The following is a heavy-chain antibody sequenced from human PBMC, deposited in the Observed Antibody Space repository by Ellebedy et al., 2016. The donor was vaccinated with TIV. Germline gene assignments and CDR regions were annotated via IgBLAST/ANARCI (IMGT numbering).Heavy chain of an antibody. Sequence: AASVKVSCKASGYTFTSYGISWVRQAPGQGLEWMGWNSAYNGDTNHAQKFQGRVTMTTDTSTSTAYMELRSLRSDDTAVYYCAVNVRSGLNWFDPWGQGTLVTVSS. J-gene: IGHJ5*02. V-gene: IGHV1-18*04. D-gene: IGHD2-15*01. CDR1: GYTFTSYG. CDR3: AVNVRSGLNWFDP. CDR2: NSAYNGDT.